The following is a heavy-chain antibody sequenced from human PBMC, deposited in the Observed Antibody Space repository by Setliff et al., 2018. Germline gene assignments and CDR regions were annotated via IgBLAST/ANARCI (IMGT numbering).Heavy chain of an antibody. CDR3: ATSDWYAAFDH. J-gene: IGHJ4*02. CDR1: GFTFSSYA. V-gene: IGHV3-7*01. CDR2: IKQDESEK. Sequence: GGSLRLSCAASGFTFSSYAMSWVRQAPGKGLEWVANIKQDESEKHYVGSVKGRFTISRDNARNSVYLKMNSLRAEDAAVYYCATSDWYAAFDHWGQGTLVTVSS. D-gene: IGHD6-19*01.